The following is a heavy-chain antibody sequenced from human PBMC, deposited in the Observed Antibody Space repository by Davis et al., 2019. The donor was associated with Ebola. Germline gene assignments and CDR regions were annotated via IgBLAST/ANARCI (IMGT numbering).Heavy chain of an antibody. D-gene: IGHD3-16*02. V-gene: IGHV5-51*01. CDR2: IYPGDSDT. J-gene: IGHJ6*02. CDR3: ARQLSYYYYGMDV. CDR1: GYSFTSYW. Sequence: GESLKISCTGSGYSFTSYWIGWVRQMPGKGLEWMGIIYPGDSDTRYSPSFQGQVTISADKSISTAYLQWSSLKASDTAMYYCARQLSYYYYGMDVWGQGTTVTVSS.